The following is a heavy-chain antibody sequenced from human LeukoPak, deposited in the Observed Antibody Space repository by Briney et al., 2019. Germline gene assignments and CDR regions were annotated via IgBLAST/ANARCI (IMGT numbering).Heavy chain of an antibody. CDR2: IIPIFGTA. CDR1: GGTFSSYA. J-gene: IGHJ4*02. CDR3: AREAAETLHGPLDY. V-gene: IGHV1-69*01. Sequence: GSSVKVSCKASGGTFSSYAISWVRQAPGQGLEWMGGIIPIFGTANYAQKFQGRVTITADESTSTAYMELSSLRAEDTAVYYCAREAAETLHGPLDYWGQGTLVTVSS. D-gene: IGHD2-15*01.